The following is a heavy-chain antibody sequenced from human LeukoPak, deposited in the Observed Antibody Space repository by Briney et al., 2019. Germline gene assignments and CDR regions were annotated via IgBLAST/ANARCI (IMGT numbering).Heavy chain of an antibody. CDR1: GFTFDDYA. CDR3: AKDSGHYYGSGSSFDY. Sequence: GGSLRLSCAASGFTFDDYAMHWVRHAPGKGLEWVSGISWNSGSIGYADSVKGRFTISRDNAKNSLYLQMNSLRAEDTALYYCAKDSGHYYGSGSSFDYWGQGTLVTVSS. V-gene: IGHV3-9*01. J-gene: IGHJ4*02. D-gene: IGHD3-10*01. CDR2: ISWNSGSI.